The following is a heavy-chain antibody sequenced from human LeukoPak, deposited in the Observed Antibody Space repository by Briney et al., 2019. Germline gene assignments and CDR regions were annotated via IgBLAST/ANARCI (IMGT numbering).Heavy chain of an antibody. Sequence: PSETLSLTCTVSGYSISSGYYWGWPRQPPGKGLEWIGSIYHSGSTYYNPSLNSLATISVDTSKKQFSLKLSSVTVADTAVYYCARGGTWSGYYYYYYYYMDVWGKGTTVTVSS. CDR3: ARGGTWSGYYYYYYYYMDV. D-gene: IGHD3-3*01. CDR1: GYSISSGYY. J-gene: IGHJ6*03. V-gene: IGHV4-38-2*02. CDR2: IYHSGST.